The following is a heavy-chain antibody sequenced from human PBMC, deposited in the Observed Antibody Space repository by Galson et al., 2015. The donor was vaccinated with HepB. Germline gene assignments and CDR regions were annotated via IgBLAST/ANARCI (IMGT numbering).Heavy chain of an antibody. Sequence: SLRLSCAASGFTFSSYSMNWVRQAPGKGLEWVSSISSSSSYIYYADSVKGRFTISRDNAKNSLYLQMNSLRAEDTAVYYCARDPGLGGSYGWGQGTLVTVSS. J-gene: IGHJ4*02. CDR1: GFTFSSYS. D-gene: IGHD1-26*01. V-gene: IGHV3-21*01. CDR3: ARDPGLGGSYG. CDR2: ISSSSSYI.